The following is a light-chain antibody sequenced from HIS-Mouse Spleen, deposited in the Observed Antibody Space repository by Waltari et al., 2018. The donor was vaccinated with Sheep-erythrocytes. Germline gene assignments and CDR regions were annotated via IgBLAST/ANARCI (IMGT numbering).Light chain of an antibody. V-gene: IGLV2-23*01. CDR3: CSYAGSSTPWV. CDR2: EGS. J-gene: IGLJ3*02. Sequence: QSALTQPASVSGSPGPSITIPCTGTSSDVGSSTLVSWYQQHPGKAPKLMIYEGSKRPSGVSNRFSGSKSGNTASLTISGLQAEDEADYYCCSYAGSSTPWVFGGGTKLTVL. CDR1: SSDVGSSTL.